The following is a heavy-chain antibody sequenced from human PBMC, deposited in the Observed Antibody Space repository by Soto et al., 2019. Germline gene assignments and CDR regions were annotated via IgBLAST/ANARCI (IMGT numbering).Heavy chain of an antibody. CDR1: GFTFSSYS. CDR3: ARVPSPTKFGPYYFDY. Sequence: EVQLVESGGGLVKPGGSLRLSCAASGFTFSSYSMNWVRQAPGKGLEWVSSISRSSYYIYYADSMKGRFTISRDNAKNSLYLQMNSLRAEDTAIYYCARVPSPTKFGPYYFDYWGQGTLVTVSS. D-gene: IGHD3-9*01. CDR2: ISRSSYYI. V-gene: IGHV3-21*01. J-gene: IGHJ4*02.